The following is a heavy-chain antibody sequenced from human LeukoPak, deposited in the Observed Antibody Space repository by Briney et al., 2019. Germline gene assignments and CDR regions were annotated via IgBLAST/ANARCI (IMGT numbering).Heavy chain of an antibody. CDR2: IYYSGST. D-gene: IGHD3-10*01. CDR1: GGSISSYY. J-gene: IGHJ6*02. CDR3: ARHGGHRVRGVLAGGVLNYGMDV. Sequence: SETLSLTCTVSGGSISSYYWSWIRQPPGKGLEWIGYIYYSGSTNYNPSLKSRVTISVDTSKNQFSLKLSSVTAADTAVYYCARHGGHRVRGVLAGGVLNYGMDVWGQGTTVTVSS. V-gene: IGHV4-59*08.